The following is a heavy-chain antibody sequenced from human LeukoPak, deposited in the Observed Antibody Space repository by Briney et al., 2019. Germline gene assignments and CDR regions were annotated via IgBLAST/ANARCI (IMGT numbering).Heavy chain of an antibody. CDR1: GGSISSGTYY. Sequence: SETLSLTCIVSGGSISSGTYYWGWIRQPPGKGLEWIGSIYYSGSTYYNPSLKSRVTISLDTSNNQFSLRLSSVTAADTAVYYCARRVAAARAFDIWGQGTMVTVSS. CDR2: IYYSGST. J-gene: IGHJ3*02. V-gene: IGHV4-39*07. D-gene: IGHD6-13*01. CDR3: ARRVAAARAFDI.